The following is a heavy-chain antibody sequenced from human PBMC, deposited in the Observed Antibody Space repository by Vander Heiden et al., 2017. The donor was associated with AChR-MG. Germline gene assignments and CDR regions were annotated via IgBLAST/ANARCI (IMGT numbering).Heavy chain of an antibody. J-gene: IGHJ6*02. CDR3: AREGFGSGRYYYYGMDV. CDR1: GGSVSSGSSY. Sequence: QLQLQDSGPGLVKPSETLSLTCTVSGGSVSSGSSYWSWIRQPPGKGLEWIGYIYYSGSTNYHPSLKSRVTISVDTSKNQFSLKLSSVTAADTAVYYCAREGFGSGRYYYYGMDVWGQGTTVTVSS. CDR2: IYYSGST. V-gene: IGHV4-61*01. D-gene: IGHD2-15*01.